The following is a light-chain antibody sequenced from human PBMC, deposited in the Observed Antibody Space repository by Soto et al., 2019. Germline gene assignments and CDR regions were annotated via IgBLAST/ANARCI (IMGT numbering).Light chain of an antibody. CDR1: SSDVGGYNY. CDR3: SSYTSSSTRV. J-gene: IGLJ3*02. CDR2: EVS. Sequence: QSVLTQPASVSGSPGQSITISCTGTSSDVGGYNYVSWYQQHPGKAPKLMIYEVSNRPSGGSNRFSGSKSGNTASLTISGLQAEDEAAYYCSSYTSSSTRVFGGGTKLTVL. V-gene: IGLV2-14*01.